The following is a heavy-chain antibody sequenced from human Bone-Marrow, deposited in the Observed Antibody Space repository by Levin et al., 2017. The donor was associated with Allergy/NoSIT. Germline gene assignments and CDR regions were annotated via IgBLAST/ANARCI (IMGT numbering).Heavy chain of an antibody. D-gene: IGHD3-22*01. CDR1: GFIFSSYA. V-gene: IGHV3-23*01. J-gene: IGHJ4*02. CDR2: ISGSGGRT. CDR3: AKDITQSYYDSSGYVSLDD. Sequence: GGSLRLSCAASGFIFSSYAMSWVRQAPGKGLEWVSIISGSGGRTYYADSVKGRFTSSRDNSKNMLYVQMNGLRAEDTAVYYCAKDITQSYYDSSGYVSLDDWGQGTLVTVSS.